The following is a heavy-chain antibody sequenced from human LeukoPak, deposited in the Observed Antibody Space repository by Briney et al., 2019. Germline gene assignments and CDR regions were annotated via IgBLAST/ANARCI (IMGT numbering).Heavy chain of an antibody. V-gene: IGHV1-2*02. CDR1: GYTFTGYY. CDR3: ARDLGSTVTDDY. Sequence: ASVKVSCKASGYTFTGYYMHWVRQAPGQGLEWMGWINPNRGGTNYAQKFQGRVTMTRDTSISTAYMELSRLRSDDTAVYYCARDLGSTVTDDYWGQGTLVTVSS. D-gene: IGHD4-17*01. J-gene: IGHJ4*02. CDR2: INPNRGGT.